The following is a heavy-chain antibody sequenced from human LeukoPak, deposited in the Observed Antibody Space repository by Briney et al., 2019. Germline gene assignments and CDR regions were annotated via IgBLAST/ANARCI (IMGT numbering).Heavy chain of an antibody. V-gene: IGHV4-61*05. D-gene: IGHD6-13*01. CDR2: IYYSGST. Sequence: SETLSLTCTVSGGSISSSSYYWGWIRQPPGKGLEWIGYIYYSGSTNYNPSLKSRVTISVDTSKNQFSLKLSSVTAADTAVYYCAGGGSWFDYWGQGTLVTVSS. J-gene: IGHJ4*02. CDR3: AGGGSWFDY. CDR1: GGSISSSSYY.